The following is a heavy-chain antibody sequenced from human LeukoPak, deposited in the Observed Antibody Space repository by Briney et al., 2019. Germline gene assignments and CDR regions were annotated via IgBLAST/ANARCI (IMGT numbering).Heavy chain of an antibody. Sequence: PGGSLRLSCAASGFTFSSYDMHWVRQATGKGLEWVSAIGTAGDTYYPGSVKGRLTISRENAKNSLYLQMNSLRAGDTAVYYCARGTMLTGDLDYWGQGTLVTVSS. CDR3: ARGTMLTGDLDY. D-gene: IGHD7-27*01. CDR1: GFTFSSYD. J-gene: IGHJ4*02. V-gene: IGHV3-13*01. CDR2: IGTAGDT.